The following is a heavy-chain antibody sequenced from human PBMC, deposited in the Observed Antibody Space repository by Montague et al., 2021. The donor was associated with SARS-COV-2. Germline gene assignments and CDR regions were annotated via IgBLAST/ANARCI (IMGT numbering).Heavy chain of an antibody. V-gene: IGHV3-48*03. CDR1: GFTFSSYE. CDR3: ARGPWEGELLWHDAFDI. D-gene: IGHD1-26*01. CDR2: ISSSGSTI. J-gene: IGHJ3*02. Sequence: SLRLSCAASGFTFSSYEMNWVRQAPGKGLEWVSYISSSGSTIYYADSVKGRFTISRDNAKNSLYLQMNSLRAEDTAVYYCARGPWEGELLWHDAFDIWGQGTMVTVSS.